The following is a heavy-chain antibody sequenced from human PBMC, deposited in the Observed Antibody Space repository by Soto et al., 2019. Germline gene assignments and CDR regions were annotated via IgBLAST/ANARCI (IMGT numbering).Heavy chain of an antibody. V-gene: IGHV4-4*02. J-gene: IGHJ4*02. CDR3: ARSRDYYDSSGYHMRRDYFDY. D-gene: IGHD3-22*01. CDR1: GGSISSSNW. Sequence: PSETLSLTCAVSGGSISSSNWWSWVRQPPGKGLEWIGEIYHSGSTNYNPSLKSRVTISVDKSKSQFSLKLSSVTAADTAVYYCARSRDYYDSSGYHMRRDYFDYWGQGTLVTVSS. CDR2: IYHSGST.